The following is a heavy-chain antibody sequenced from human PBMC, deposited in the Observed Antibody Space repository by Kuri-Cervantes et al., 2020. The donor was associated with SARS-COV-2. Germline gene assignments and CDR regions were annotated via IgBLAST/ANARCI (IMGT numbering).Heavy chain of an antibody. D-gene: IGHD3-22*01. Sequence: SQTLSHTCAVLCGSLRGYYCSLIRQPPGKGPELSGEINHCGSTNYNPSLKSRVPISVDTSKNQLSLKLSSVTAADTAVYYFARTDNSGYSYYFDYWGQGTLVTVSS. J-gene: IGHJ4*02. CDR1: CGSLRGYY. CDR2: INHCGST. V-gene: IGHV4-34*01. CDR3: ARTDNSGYSYYFDY.